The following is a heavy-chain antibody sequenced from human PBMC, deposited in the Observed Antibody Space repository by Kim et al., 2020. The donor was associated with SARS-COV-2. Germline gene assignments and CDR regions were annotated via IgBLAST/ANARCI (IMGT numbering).Heavy chain of an antibody. CDR3: ARDLRHYYGSGSYYWALGYYGMDV. D-gene: IGHD3-10*01. J-gene: IGHJ6*02. V-gene: IGHV3-33*01. CDR2: IWYDGSNK. CDR1: GFTFSSYG. Sequence: GGSLRLSCAASGFTFSSYGMHWVRQAPGKGLEWVAVIWYDGSNKYYADSVKGRFTISRDNSKNTLYLQMNSLRAEDTAVYYCARDLRHYYGSGSYYWALGYYGMDVWGQGTTATVSS.